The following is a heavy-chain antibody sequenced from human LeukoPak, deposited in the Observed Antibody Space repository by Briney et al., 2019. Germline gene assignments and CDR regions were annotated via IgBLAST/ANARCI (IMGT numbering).Heavy chain of an antibody. V-gene: IGHV1-18*01. CDR3: ARDAGRITMIVVVPDY. J-gene: IGHJ4*02. CDR1: GYTSTSYG. D-gene: IGHD3-22*01. CDR2: ISAYNGNT. Sequence: ASVKVSCKASGYTSTSYGISWVRQAPGQGLEWMGWISAYNGNTNYAQKLQGRVTMTTDTSTSTAYMELRSLRSDDTAVYYCARDAGRITMIVVVPDYWGQGTLVTVSS.